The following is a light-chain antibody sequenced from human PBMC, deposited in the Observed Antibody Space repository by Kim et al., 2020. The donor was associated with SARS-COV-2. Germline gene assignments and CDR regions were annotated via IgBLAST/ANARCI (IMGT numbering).Light chain of an antibody. CDR2: DAS. CDR3: QHFDSLPYT. V-gene: IGKV1-33*01. CDR1: QDISNF. Sequence: SASVGDRVTITCQASQDISNFLNWYQHKPGKAPKLLIYDASTLAAGVPSRFSGSGSGTDFTFTISSLQPEDIATYYCQHFDSLPYTFGQGTKLEIK. J-gene: IGKJ2*01.